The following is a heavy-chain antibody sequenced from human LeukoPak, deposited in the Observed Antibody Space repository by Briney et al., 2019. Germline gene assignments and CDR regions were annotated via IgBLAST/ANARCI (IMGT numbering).Heavy chain of an antibody. D-gene: IGHD3-22*01. Sequence: GGSLRLSCAASEFSVGSNYMTWVRQAPGKGLEWVSLIYSGGSTYYADSVKGRFTISRDNSKNTLYLQMNSLRAEDTAVYYCAKTPDYDSSGYYSDYYYYMDVWGKGTTVTVSS. CDR2: IYSGGST. J-gene: IGHJ6*03. CDR3: AKTPDYDSSGYYSDYYYYMDV. V-gene: IGHV3-66*01. CDR1: EFSVGSNY.